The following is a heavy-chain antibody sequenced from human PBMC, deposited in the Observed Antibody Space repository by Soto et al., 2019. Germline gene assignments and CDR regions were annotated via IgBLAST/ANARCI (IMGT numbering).Heavy chain of an antibody. CDR3: ARSPPFSSFRGFDV. Sequence: QVQLKQWGAGLLKPSETLSLTCAVNGGSFTGYYWTYIRQSPEKGLEWIGEVNHRGSTTYNPSLKSRVTISADASNNQFSLNLSSVTAADTAVYYCARSPPFSSFRGFDVWGQGTMVTVSS. D-gene: IGHD6-6*01. V-gene: IGHV4-34*02. CDR2: VNHRGST. CDR1: GGSFTGYY. J-gene: IGHJ3*01.